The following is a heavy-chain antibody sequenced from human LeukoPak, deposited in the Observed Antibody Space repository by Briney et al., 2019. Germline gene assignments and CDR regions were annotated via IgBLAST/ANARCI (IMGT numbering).Heavy chain of an antibody. Sequence: SETLSLTCTVSGGSISSSSYYWGWTRQPPGKGLEWIGSIYYSGSTYYNPSRKSRVTISVDTSKTQFSLKLSSVPAADTAVYYCAKDRVAASSSSLGDKTMDVWGQGTTVTVSS. D-gene: IGHD1-26*01. CDR1: GGSISSSSYY. V-gene: IGHV4-39*07. CDR2: IYYSGST. CDR3: AKDRVAASSSSLGDKTMDV. J-gene: IGHJ6*02.